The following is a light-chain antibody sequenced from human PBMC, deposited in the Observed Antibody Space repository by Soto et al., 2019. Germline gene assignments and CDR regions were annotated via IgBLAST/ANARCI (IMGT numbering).Light chain of an antibody. J-gene: IGKJ5*01. CDR1: QSVSSSY. V-gene: IGKV3-20*01. CDR2: GAS. CDR3: QQYGSSLIT. Sequence: EIVLTQSPGTLSLSPGERATLSCRASQSVSSSYLAWYQQKPGQAPRLLIYGASSRATGIPDRFSGSGSGTDFTLTISRLEPEDFAVYYCQQYGSSLITFGQRTRPEIK.